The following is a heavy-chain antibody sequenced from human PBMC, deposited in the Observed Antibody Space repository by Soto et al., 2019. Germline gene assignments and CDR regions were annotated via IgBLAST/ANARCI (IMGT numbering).Heavy chain of an antibody. CDR1: GFTFNIYA. CDR2: ISGSGDRT. V-gene: IGHV3-23*01. Sequence: GGSLRLSCAASGFTFNIYAMSWVRQAPGKGLEWVSGISGSGDRTHYVDSVKGRFTISRDNVKNTLYLQMNSLRAEDTAVYYCAKASTYEYVWGSFRYYFDHWGQGALVTVYS. D-gene: IGHD3-16*02. J-gene: IGHJ4*02. CDR3: AKASTYEYVWGSFRYYFDH.